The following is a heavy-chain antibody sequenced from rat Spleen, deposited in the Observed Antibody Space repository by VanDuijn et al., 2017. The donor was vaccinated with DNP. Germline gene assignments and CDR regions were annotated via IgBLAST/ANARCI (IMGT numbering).Heavy chain of an antibody. V-gene: IGHV5S23*01. CDR1: GFTFSDYA. J-gene: IGHJ2*01. Sequence: EVQLVESGGGLVQPGNSLKLSCAASGFTFSDYAMAWVRQSPKKGLEWVATISASGGSTYYRDSVKGRFTISRDNANNTLYLQMSSLRSEDTATYYCTRDLNHGYNYAFDYWGQGVMVTVSS. CDR3: TRDLNHGYNYAFDY. D-gene: IGHD1-4*01. CDR2: ISASGGST.